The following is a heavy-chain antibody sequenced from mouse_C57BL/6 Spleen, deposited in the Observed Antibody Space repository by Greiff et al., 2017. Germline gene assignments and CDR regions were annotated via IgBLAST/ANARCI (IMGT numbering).Heavy chain of an antibody. CDR2: IYPGSGNT. CDR3: ARLHYGSSYFDY. J-gene: IGHJ2*01. V-gene: IGHV1-76*01. D-gene: IGHD1-1*01. Sequence: QVQLKESGAELVRPGASVKLSCKASGYTFTDYYINWVKQRPGQGLEWIASIYPGSGNTYYNEKFKGKATLTAEKSSSTAYMQLSSLTSEDSAVYFCARLHYGSSYFDYWGQGTTLTVSS. CDR1: GYTFTDYY.